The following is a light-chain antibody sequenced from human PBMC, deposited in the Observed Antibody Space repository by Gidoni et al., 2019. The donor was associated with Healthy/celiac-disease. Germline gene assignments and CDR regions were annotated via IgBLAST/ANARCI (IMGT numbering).Light chain of an antibody. J-gene: IGKJ1*01. CDR3: QQYNSYSGT. CDR2: DAS. Sequence: DIQMTQSPSTLSASVGDRVTITCRASQSISSWLAWYQQKPGKAPKLLIYDASSVESGVPSRFSGSGSGTEFTLTISSLQPDDFATYYCQQYNSYSGTFXXXTKVEIK. V-gene: IGKV1-5*01. CDR1: QSISSW.